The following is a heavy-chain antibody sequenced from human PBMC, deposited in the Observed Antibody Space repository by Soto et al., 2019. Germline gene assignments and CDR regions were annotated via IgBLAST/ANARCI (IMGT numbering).Heavy chain of an antibody. Sequence: GGSMILASAASGFTFRSHARSWISQAAEKGLEWVSAISGSGGSTYYADSVKGRFTISRDNSKNTLYLQMNSLRAEDTAVYYCAKVPFSSGWPKYVDLFGYFDYWGQGTLVTVSS. CDR3: AKVPFSSGWPKYVDLFGYFDY. V-gene: IGHV3-23*01. J-gene: IGHJ4*02. CDR1: GFTFRSHA. D-gene: IGHD6-19*01. CDR2: ISGSGGST.